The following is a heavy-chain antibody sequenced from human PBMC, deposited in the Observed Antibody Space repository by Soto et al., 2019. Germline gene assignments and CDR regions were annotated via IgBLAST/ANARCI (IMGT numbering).Heavy chain of an antibody. CDR2: SYWDGDE. CDR1: GFSFDMNKAR. J-gene: IGHJ4*02. D-gene: IGHD3-16*01. CDR3: VKGAIGTYGHVYFES. V-gene: IGHV2-5*02. Sequence: QITLKETGPPLVKPTQTLTLTRTFSGFSFDMNKARVGWVRQPPGKAMEWLALSYWDGDEHYSPSLKNRLSTTKDNSKDHVVLTFTDMHPADTATYYCVKGAIGTYGHVYFESWGQGTLVTVSS.